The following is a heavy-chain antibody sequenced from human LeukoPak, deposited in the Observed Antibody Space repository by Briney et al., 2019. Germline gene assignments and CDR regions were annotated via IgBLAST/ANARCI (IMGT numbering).Heavy chain of an antibody. J-gene: IGHJ6*04. CDR3: ASGYSPGHV. D-gene: IGHD6-13*01. CDR2: ISSSGSTI. V-gene: IGHV3-48*03. Sequence: GGSLRLSCAASGFTFSSYEMNWVRQAPGKGLEWVSYISSSGSTIYYADSLKGRFTISRDNAQNSLSLQMNSLTAEDTAVYYCASGYSPGHVWGKGTTVTVSS. CDR1: GFTFSSYE.